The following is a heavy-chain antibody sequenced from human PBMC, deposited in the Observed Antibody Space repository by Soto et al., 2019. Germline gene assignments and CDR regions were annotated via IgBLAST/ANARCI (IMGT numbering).Heavy chain of an antibody. V-gene: IGHV4-31*01. J-gene: IGHJ5*02. CDR1: GGSISSNDFY. CDR2: IYYSGNT. Sequence: QVQLQESGPGLVKPSQTLSLTCIVSGGSISSNDFYWSWIRQHPGKGLEWIGYIYYSGNTYYNPSLKGPGTILINTSKNQFPLKVGSGTAADTAVDYWAKLSGSWQSWFDPLGQGTLVTVSS. D-gene: IGHD6-13*01. CDR3: AKLSGSWQSWFDP.